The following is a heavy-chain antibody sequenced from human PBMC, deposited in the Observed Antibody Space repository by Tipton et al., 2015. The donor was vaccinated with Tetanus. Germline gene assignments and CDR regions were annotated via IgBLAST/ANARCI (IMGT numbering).Heavy chain of an antibody. CDR2: IYYSGST. CDR3: ARARHLWFGDY. J-gene: IGHJ4*02. CDR1: GGSISSYY. Sequence: TLSLTCTVSGGSISSYYWSWIRQPPGKGLEWIGYIYYSGSTNYNPSLKSRVTISVDTSKNQFSLKLSSVTAEDTDVYYCARARHLWFGDYWGQGTLVTVSS. V-gene: IGHV4-59*01. D-gene: IGHD3-10*01.